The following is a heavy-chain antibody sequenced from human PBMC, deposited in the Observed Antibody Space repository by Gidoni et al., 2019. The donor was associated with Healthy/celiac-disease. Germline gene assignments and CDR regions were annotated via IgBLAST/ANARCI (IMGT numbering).Heavy chain of an antibody. V-gene: IGHV3-48*01. CDR3: ARAGDIVLMVYAVDY. D-gene: IGHD2-8*01. CDR2: ISSSSSTI. CDR1: GFTFRSYS. J-gene: IGHJ4*02. Sequence: EVQLVESGGGLVQPGGSLRLSCAASGFTFRSYSMNWVRQAPGKGLEWDSYISSSSSTIYYADSVKGRFTISRDNAKNSLYLQMNSLRAEDTAVYYCARAGDIVLMVYAVDYWGQGTLVTVSS.